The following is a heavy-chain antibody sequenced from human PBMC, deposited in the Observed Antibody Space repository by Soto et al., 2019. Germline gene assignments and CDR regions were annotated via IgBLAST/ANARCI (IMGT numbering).Heavy chain of an antibody. V-gene: IGHV4-31*03. CDR1: VASIRSGGYY. Sequence: PAETLSLTCIVSVASIRSGGYYWIWLRQSPGKGLEWIGHIYYTGSTFYSPSLKSRLTISLDTSKNQFSLDLRSVTAADTAMYYCARIEMASIKWGRGTLVTVSS. J-gene: IGHJ4*02. CDR3: ARIEMASIK. CDR2: IYYTGST.